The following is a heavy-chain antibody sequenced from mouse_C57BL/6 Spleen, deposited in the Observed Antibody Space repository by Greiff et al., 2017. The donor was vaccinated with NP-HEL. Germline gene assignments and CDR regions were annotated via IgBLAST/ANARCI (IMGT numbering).Heavy chain of an antibody. D-gene: IGHD1-1*01. J-gene: IGHJ2*01. CDR1: GYAFSSSW. CDR3: ARSGYYYGSSYGFDY. V-gene: IGHV1-82*01. CDR2: IYPGDGDT. Sequence: QVQLKESGPELVKPGASVKISCKASGYAFSSSWMNWVKQRPGKGLEWIGRIYPGDGDTNYNGKFKGKATLTADKSSSTAYMQLSSLTSEDSAVYFCARSGYYYGSSYGFDYWGQGTTLTVSS.